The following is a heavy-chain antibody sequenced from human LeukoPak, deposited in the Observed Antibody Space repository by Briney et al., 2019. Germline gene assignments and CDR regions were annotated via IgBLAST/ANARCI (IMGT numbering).Heavy chain of an antibody. D-gene: IGHD3-22*01. CDR3: ARDRDYDSSGHLDWYFDL. CDR1: GYSISSGYY. Sequence: PSETLSLTCTVSGYSISSGYYWGWIRQPPGKGLEWIGSIYHSGSTYYNPSLKSRVTISVDTSKNQFSLKLSSVTAADTAVYYCARDRDYDSSGHLDWYFDLWGRGTLVTVSS. V-gene: IGHV4-38-2*02. J-gene: IGHJ2*01. CDR2: IYHSGST.